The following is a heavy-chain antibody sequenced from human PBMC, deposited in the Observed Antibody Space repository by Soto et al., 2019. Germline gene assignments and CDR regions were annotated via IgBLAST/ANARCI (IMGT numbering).Heavy chain of an antibody. J-gene: IGHJ4*02. CDR3: ARGSAYRDYDLEY. CDR1: GFTFSSYA. V-gene: IGHV3-23*01. D-gene: IGHD4-17*01. CDR2: VSGTGGSA. Sequence: EVQLLESGGGLVRPGGSLRLSCAASGFTFSSYAMTWVRQAPGKGLEWVSGVSGTGGSAYYADSVKGRFTISRDKTTNTLYLHINSLRAEDKAVYYCARGSAYRDYDLEYWGQGTLVTVSS.